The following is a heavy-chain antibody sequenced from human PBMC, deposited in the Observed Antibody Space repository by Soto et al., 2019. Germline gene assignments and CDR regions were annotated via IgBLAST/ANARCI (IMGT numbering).Heavy chain of an antibody. CDR3: ARASIELPLGAYWDWFDP. V-gene: IGHV1-18*04. Sequence: GASVKVSCKASGYTFTSYGISWVRQAPGQGLEWMGWISAYNGNTNYAQKLQGRVTMTTDTSTSTAYMELRSLRSDDTAVYYCARASIELPLGAYWDWFDPWGQGTLVTAPQ. J-gene: IGHJ5*02. CDR1: GYTFTSYG. CDR2: ISAYNGNT. D-gene: IGHD1-26*01.